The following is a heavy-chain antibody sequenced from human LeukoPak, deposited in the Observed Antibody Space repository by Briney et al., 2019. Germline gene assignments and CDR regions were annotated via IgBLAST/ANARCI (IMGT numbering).Heavy chain of an antibody. D-gene: IGHD4-11*01. CDR1: GYSFSNYW. J-gene: IGHJ4*02. Sequence: GESLKISCKGSGYSFSNYWIGWVRQMPGKGLEWMGIIFPGDSESRYSPSFQGQVTISADKSISTAYLQWSSLKASDTAMYYCARQAYSNYVYDYWGQGTLVTVSP. CDR2: IFPGDSES. CDR3: ARQAYSNYVYDY. V-gene: IGHV5-51*01.